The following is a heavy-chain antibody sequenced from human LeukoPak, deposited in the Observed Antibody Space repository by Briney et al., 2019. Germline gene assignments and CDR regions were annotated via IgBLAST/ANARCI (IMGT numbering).Heavy chain of an antibody. D-gene: IGHD3-10*01. J-gene: IGHJ6*03. V-gene: IGHV4-34*01. CDR1: GGSFSGYY. Sequence: PSETLSLTCAVYGGSFSGYYWSWIRQPPGKGLEWIGEINHSGSTNYNPSLKSRVTISVDTSKNQFSLKLSSVTAADTAVYYCARRMYGSGRLSRYYYYMDVWGKGTTVTVSS. CDR2: INHSGST. CDR3: ARRMYGSGRLSRYYYYMDV.